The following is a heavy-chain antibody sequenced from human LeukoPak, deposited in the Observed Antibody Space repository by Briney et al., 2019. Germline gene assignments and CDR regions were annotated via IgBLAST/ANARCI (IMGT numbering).Heavy chain of an antibody. J-gene: IGHJ5*02. Sequence: GGSLRLSCAASGFTFDDYGMSWVRQAPGKGLEWVSGINWNGGSTGYADSVKGRFTISRDNAKNSLYLQMNSLRAEDTALYHCARGSGSYYNVWFDPWAREPWSPSPQ. V-gene: IGHV3-20*01. CDR3: ARGSGSYYNVWFDP. D-gene: IGHD3-10*01. CDR1: GFTFDDYG. CDR2: INWNGGST.